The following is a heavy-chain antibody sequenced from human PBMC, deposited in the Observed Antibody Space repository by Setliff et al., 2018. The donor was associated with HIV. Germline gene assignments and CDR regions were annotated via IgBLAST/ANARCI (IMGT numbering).Heavy chain of an antibody. J-gene: IGHJ2*01. CDR3: TTSRYGGYDSWYFDL. CDR2: IHSSGST. CDR1: GDSIISSRNF. D-gene: IGHD5-12*01. Sequence: KASETLSLTCTVSGDSIISSRNFWGWIRQPPGKGLEWIGNIHSSGSTYYNPSLKSRVFISVDLSINQFSLKLHSVTAADTAVYYCTTSRYGGYDSWYFDLWGRGTLVTVSS. V-gene: IGHV4-39*07.